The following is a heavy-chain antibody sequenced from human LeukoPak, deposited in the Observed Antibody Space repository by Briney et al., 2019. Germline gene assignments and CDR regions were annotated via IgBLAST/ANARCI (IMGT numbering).Heavy chain of an antibody. CDR1: GFTFSSYA. CDR3: ANDGGGGEYCSSTSCYSHQVQLWFQPFDY. D-gene: IGHD2-2*01. J-gene: IGHJ4*02. CDR2: ISSNGGST. Sequence: GGSPRLSCAASGFTFSSYAIHWVRQAPGKGLEYVSAISSNGGSTYYANSVKGRFTISRDNSKNTLYLQMNSLRAEDTAVYYCANDGGGGEYCSSTSCYSHQVQLWFQPFDYWGQGTLVTVSS. V-gene: IGHV3-64*01.